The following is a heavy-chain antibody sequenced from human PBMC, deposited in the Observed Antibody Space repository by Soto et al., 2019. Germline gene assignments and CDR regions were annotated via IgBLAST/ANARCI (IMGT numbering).Heavy chain of an antibody. CDR2: THHSRGT. CDR3: ARYSAASGTYYFDY. CDR1: GDSIIGTHW. Sequence: QVQLQESGPGLVKPSGTLSLTCAVSGDSIIGTHWWSWVRRPPGKGLECIGETHHSRGTNYNLSLRSRVTMSLDKSKNQISLILYSVTAADTGVYYWARYSAASGTYYFDYWGQGTLVTVSS. J-gene: IGHJ4*01. D-gene: IGHD6-13*01. V-gene: IGHV4-4*02.